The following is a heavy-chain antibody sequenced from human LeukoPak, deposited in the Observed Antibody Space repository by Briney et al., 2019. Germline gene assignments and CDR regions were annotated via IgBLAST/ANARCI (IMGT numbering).Heavy chain of an antibody. CDR1: GFSVSSDY. V-gene: IGHV3-53*04. J-gene: IGHJ4*02. CDR3: ARGAPTNYFDY. CDR2: IYSGGST. D-gene: IGHD1-26*01. Sequence: GGSLRLSCAASGFSVSSDYVTWVRQAPGKGLEWVSVIYSGGSTDYADSVQGRFTISRHNSENTLYLQMDSLRAEDTAVYYCARGAPTNYFDYWGQGTLVTVSS.